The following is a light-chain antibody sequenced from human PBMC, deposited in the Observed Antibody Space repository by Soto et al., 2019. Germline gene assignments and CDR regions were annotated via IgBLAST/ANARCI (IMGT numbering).Light chain of an antibody. CDR1: SSNIRNNY. V-gene: IGLV1-51*01. CDR3: GAWDSSLNADV. Sequence: QSVLTQPPAVSAAAGQKVSISCSGSSSNIRNNYVSWYQQLPGTAPKLLIYDNNKRPSGIPDRFSGSKSGTSATLGITGLQTGDEADYYCGAWDSSLNADVFGTGTKVTVL. CDR2: DNN. J-gene: IGLJ1*01.